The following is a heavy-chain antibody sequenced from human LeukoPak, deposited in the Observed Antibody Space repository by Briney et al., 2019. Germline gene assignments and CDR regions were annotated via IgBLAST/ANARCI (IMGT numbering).Heavy chain of an antibody. J-gene: IGHJ1*01. Sequence: MTSETLSLTCTVSGGSISSGGYYWSWIRQHPGKGLEWIGYIYYSGSTYYNPSLKSRVTISVDTSKNQFSLKLSSVTAADTAVYYCAGNYDFWSGSTRAEYFQHWGQGTLVTVSS. V-gene: IGHV4-31*03. CDR2: IYYSGST. CDR3: AGNYDFWSGSTRAEYFQH. CDR1: GGSISSGGYY. D-gene: IGHD3-3*01.